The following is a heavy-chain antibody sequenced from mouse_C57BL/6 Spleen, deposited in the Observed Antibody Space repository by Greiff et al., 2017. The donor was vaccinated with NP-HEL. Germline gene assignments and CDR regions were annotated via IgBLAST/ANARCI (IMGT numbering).Heavy chain of an antibody. CDR1: GYTFTSYW. CDR3: ASSGYGDAMDY. V-gene: IGHV1-61*01. D-gene: IGHD3-2*02. Sequence: QVQLQQPGAELVRPGSSVKLSCKASGYTFTSYWMDWVKQRPGQGLEWIGNIYPSDSETNYNQKFKDKATLTVDKSSSTAYMQLSSLTSEDSAVYYCASSGYGDAMDYWGQGTSVTVSS. J-gene: IGHJ4*01. CDR2: IYPSDSET.